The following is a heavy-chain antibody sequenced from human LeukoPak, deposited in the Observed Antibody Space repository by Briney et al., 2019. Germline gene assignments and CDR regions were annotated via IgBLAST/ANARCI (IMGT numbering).Heavy chain of an antibody. CDR2: INPSGGST. D-gene: IGHD3-22*01. CDR1: GYTFTSYY. CDR3: ASGMDSSGYYYGPHAFDI. Sequence: GASVKVSCKASGYTFTSYYMHWVRQAPGQGPEWMGIINPSGGSTSYAQKFQGRVTMTRDTSTSTVYMELSSLRSEDTAVYYCASGMDSSGYYYGPHAFDIWGQGTMVTVSS. J-gene: IGHJ3*02. V-gene: IGHV1-46*01.